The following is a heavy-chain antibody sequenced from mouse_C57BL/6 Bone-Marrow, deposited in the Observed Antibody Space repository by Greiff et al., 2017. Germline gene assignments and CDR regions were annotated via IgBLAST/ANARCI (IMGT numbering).Heavy chain of an antibody. D-gene: IGHD2-3*01. CDR2: IYPGGGYT. J-gene: IGHJ2*01. CDR1: GYTFTNYW. V-gene: IGHV1-63*01. Sequence: VQLQQSGAELVRPGTSVKMSCKASGYTFTNYWIGWAKQRPGHGLEWIGDIYPGGGYTNYNEKFKGKATLTADKSSSTAYMQFSSLTSEDSAIYYCARRDGYYLDYWGQGTTLTVSS. CDR3: ARRDGYYLDY.